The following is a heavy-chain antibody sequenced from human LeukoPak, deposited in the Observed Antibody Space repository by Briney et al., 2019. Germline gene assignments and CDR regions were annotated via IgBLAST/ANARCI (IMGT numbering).Heavy chain of an antibody. J-gene: IGHJ4*02. D-gene: IGHD3-22*01. CDR3: ARAETYYYDSSGYLLFDH. Sequence: SETLSLTCAVYGGSFSGYYWSWIRQPPGKGLEWIGEINHSGSTNYNPSLKSRVTISVDTSKNQFSLKLSSVTAADTAVYYCARAETYYYDSSGYLLFDHWGQGTLVTVSS. V-gene: IGHV4-34*01. CDR2: INHSGST. CDR1: GGSFSGYY.